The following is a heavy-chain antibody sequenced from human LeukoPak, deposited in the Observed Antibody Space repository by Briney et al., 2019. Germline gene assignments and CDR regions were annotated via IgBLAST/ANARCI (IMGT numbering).Heavy chain of an antibody. D-gene: IGHD4-17*01. CDR3: ARTPRKVTTYYYGMDV. CDR2: INHSGST. CDR1: GGSFSGYY. V-gene: IGHV4-34*01. J-gene: IGHJ6*04. Sequence: SETLSLTCSVYGGSFSGYYWSRILQHPGKGVVGFGEINHSGSTNNNPSLKSRVTISVDTSKNQFSLKLSSVTAADTAVYYCARTPRKVTTYYYGMDVWGKGTTVTVSS.